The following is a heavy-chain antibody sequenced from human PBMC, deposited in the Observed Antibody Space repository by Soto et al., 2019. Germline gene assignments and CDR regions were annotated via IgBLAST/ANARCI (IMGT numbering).Heavy chain of an antibody. Sequence: VQFLESGGGLVQPGGSLRLSCAACGVTFSNYAMNWVRQAPGKGLEWVSGISHSGSSTYYADSVKGRFTISRDNSKNTLFLQMNSLTAEDTAVYYCAKGSWVHHGSEGGNWLDPWGQGTLVTVSS. CDR3: AKGSWVHHGSEGGNWLDP. D-gene: IGHD3-10*01. CDR1: GVTFSNYA. V-gene: IGHV3-23*01. CDR2: ISHSGSST. J-gene: IGHJ5*02.